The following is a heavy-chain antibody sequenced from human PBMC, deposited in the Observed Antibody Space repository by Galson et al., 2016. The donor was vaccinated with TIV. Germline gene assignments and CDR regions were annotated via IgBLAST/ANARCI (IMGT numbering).Heavy chain of an antibody. CDR2: IYTSGST. CDR3: ARTRLPATTGAFDI. J-gene: IGHJ3*02. V-gene: IGHV4-4*07. Sequence: LSLTCTVSGGFINGDYWSWIRQPAGKGLEWIGRIYTSGSTKYNPSLKDRVSMSVDTSKNQLSLKVNSVTAADTAMYYCARTRLPATTGAFDIWGQGTMVTVSS. CDR1: GGFINGDY. D-gene: IGHD1-1*01.